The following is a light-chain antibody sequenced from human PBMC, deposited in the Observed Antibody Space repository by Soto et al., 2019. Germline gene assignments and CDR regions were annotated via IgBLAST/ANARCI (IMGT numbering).Light chain of an antibody. CDR1: QRISTS. CDR2: ATS. J-gene: IGKJ1*01. Sequence: SSLSASVGDRVSITCRASQRISTSLNWYQQKLGKAPKLLIYATSSLQSGVPSRFSGSGSGTDFTLAISNLQPEDFGVYNCQQSYSSLRTFGQGTKVDI. CDR3: QQSYSSLRT. V-gene: IGKV1-39*01.